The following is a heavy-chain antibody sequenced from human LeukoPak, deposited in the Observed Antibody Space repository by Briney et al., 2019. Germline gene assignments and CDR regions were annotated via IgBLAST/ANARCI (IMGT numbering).Heavy chain of an antibody. D-gene: IGHD3-10*01. CDR1: GGSISSYY. Sequence: SETLSLTCTVSGGSISSYYWSWTRQPPGKGLEWIGYIYYSGSTNYNPSLKSRVTISVDTSKNQFSLKLSSVTAADTAVYYCARAGSGIYSWDAFDIWGQGTMVTVSS. V-gene: IGHV4-59*01. CDR2: IYYSGST. J-gene: IGHJ3*02. CDR3: ARAGSGIYSWDAFDI.